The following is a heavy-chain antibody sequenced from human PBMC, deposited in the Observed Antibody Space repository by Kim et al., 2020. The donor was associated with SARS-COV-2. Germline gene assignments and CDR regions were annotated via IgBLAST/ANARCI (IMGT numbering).Heavy chain of an antibody. CDR2: ISYDGSNK. Sequence: GGSLRLSCAASGVTFSSYGVHWVCPAPGKGLEWVAVISYDGSNKYYADSVNGRFTISRDNSKNTLYLQMNSLRAEDTAVYYCAKESGSGSYYAWTYYYYGMDVWGQGTTVTVSS. CDR3: AKESGSGSYYAWTYYYYGMDV. D-gene: IGHD3-10*01. CDR1: GVTFSSYG. J-gene: IGHJ6*02. V-gene: IGHV3-30*18.